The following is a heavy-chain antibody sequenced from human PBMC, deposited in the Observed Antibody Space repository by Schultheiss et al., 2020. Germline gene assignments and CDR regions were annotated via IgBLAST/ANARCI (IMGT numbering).Heavy chain of an antibody. D-gene: IGHD3-9*01. CDR3: AREYYDILTGPTLIDY. V-gene: IGHV4-39*01. Sequence: GSLRLSCTVSGGSISSSSYYWGWIRQPPGKGLEWIGSIYYSGSTYYNPSLKSRVTISVDTSKNQFSLKLSSVTAADTAVYYCAREYYDILTGPTLIDYWGQGTLVTVSS. J-gene: IGHJ4*02. CDR1: GGSISSSSYY. CDR2: IYYSGST.